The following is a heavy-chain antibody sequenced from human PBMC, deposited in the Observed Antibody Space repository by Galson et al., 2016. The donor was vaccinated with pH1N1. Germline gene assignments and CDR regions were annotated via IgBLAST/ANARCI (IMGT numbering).Heavy chain of an antibody. CDR3: VTDSGDGDRNLVPHDAFDI. J-gene: IGHJ3*02. CDR1: GFTFGYHG. CDR2: INWSSGSI. Sequence: SLRLSCAAAGFTFGYHGMHWVRQVPGKGLEWVSGINWSSGSIAYADSVRGRFTISRDNAKNSLYLQMNSLRPEDTALYYCVTDSGDGDRNLVPHDAFDIWGQGTMFTVSS. V-gene: IGHV3-9*01. D-gene: IGHD4-17*01.